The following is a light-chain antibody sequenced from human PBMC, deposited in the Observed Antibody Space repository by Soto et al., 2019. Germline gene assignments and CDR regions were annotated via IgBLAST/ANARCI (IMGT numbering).Light chain of an antibody. CDR1: QGISTW. J-gene: IGKJ5*01. V-gene: IGKV1D-16*01. Sequence: DIQLTQSPSTLSAYVGDRVTVKFRASQGISTWLAWYQQKPERANKSLIYAAYSLRSGVTSRFSGGGSGTDFTLTISSLQPEDFATYYCKKYNSYPINCGNGPRLAIK. CDR3: KKYNSYPIN. CDR2: AAY.